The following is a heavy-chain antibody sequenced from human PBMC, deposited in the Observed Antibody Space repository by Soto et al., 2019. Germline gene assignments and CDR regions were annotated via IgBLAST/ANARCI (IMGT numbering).Heavy chain of an antibody. CDR3: VRDHVYD. V-gene: IGHV1-3*04. Sequence: ASVKVSFKVSGYSFTTYSIHWVRQAPGQGLEWMGTIRTFNGDTEYSQKLQGRFTITSDTSARTVYMELSSLRPEDTGLYYCVRDHVYDWGQGTLVTVSS. CDR1: GYSFTTYS. J-gene: IGHJ4*02. CDR2: IRTFNGDT. D-gene: IGHD2-8*01.